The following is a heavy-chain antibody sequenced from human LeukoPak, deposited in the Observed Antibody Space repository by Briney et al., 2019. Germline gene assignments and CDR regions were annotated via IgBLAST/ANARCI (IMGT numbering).Heavy chain of an antibody. V-gene: IGHV3-23*01. D-gene: IGHD4-17*01. CDR2: ITGTHYTT. CDR1: GFTFSSFA. J-gene: IGHJ5*02. Sequence: PGGSLRLSCAASGFTFSSFAMTWVRQAPGKGLEWVSSITGTHYTTYNTDSVKSRFTISRDNSKNTLYLQMNSQRADDTAVYYCTKDPNGDYVGAFDPWGQGTLVTVSS. CDR3: TKDPNGDYVGAFDP.